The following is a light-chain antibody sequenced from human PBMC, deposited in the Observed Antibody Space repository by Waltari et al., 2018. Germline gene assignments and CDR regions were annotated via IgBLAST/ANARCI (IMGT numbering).Light chain of an antibody. V-gene: IGLV2-14*01. CDR2: DVS. CDR3: SSYTSSSTLEV. Sequence: QSALPQPASVSGSPRQSITISCTGTSSDVGGYNYVSWYQQHPGKAPKLMIYDVSKRPSGVSNRFSGSKSGNTASLTISGLQAEDEADYYCSSYTSSSTLEVFGGGTKLTVL. CDR1: SSDVGGYNY. J-gene: IGLJ2*01.